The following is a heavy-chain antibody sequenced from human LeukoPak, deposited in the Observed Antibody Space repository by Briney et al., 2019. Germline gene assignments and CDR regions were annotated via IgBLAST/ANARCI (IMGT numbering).Heavy chain of an antibody. CDR2: INPNSGGT. V-gene: IGHV1-2*02. Sequence: ASVKVSCKASGYTFTGYYMHWVRQAPGQGLEWMGWINPNSGGTNYAQKFQGRVTMTRDMSTSTVYMELSSLRSEDTAVYYCARSVAATWAGYYFDYWGQGTLVTVSS. CDR1: GYTFTGYY. CDR3: ARSVAATWAGYYFDY. J-gene: IGHJ4*02. D-gene: IGHD2-15*01.